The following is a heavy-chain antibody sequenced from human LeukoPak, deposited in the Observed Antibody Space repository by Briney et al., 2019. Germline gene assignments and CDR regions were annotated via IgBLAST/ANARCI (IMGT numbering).Heavy chain of an antibody. D-gene: IGHD3-3*01. CDR1: GFTFSSYS. CDR3: ARQGRSGPYYFDY. Sequence: PGGSLRLSCAASGFTFSSYSMNWVRQAPGKGLEWVSSISSSSSYIYYADSVKGRFTISRDNAKNSLYLQMNSLRAEDTAVYYCARQGRSGPYYFDYWGQGTLVTVSS. V-gene: IGHV3-21*01. CDR2: ISSSSSYI. J-gene: IGHJ4*02.